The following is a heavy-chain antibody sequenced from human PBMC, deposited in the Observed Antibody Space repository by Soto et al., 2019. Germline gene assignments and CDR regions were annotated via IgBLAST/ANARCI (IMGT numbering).Heavy chain of an antibody. Sequence: PSETLSLTCTVSGDSISTADYYWNWIRQPPGKGLEWIGYIYYSGNTYYIPSLKSRVTISVDTSKNQISLKLNSVTAADTAVYYCARGIYRTSSFFDSWGQGTLVTAPQ. D-gene: IGHD6-6*01. CDR1: GDSISTADYY. CDR3: ARGIYRTSSFFDS. J-gene: IGHJ4*02. V-gene: IGHV4-30-4*01. CDR2: IYYSGNT.